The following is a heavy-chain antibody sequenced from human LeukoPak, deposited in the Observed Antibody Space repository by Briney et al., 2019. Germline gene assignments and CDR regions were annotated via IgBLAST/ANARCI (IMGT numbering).Heavy chain of an antibody. Sequence: PGGSLRLSCAASGFTFSDYYMSWIRQAPGKGLEWVSYISSSSSTVYYADSVKGRFTISRDNAKNSLYLQMNSLRAEDTAVYYCARDRYCSGGSCYPIYNWFDPWGQGTLVTVSS. J-gene: IGHJ5*02. CDR3: ARDRYCSGGSCYPIYNWFDP. D-gene: IGHD2-15*01. CDR2: ISSSSSTV. V-gene: IGHV3-11*04. CDR1: GFTFSDYY.